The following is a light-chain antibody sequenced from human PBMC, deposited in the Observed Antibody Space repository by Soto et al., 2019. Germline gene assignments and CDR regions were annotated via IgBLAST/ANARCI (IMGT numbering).Light chain of an antibody. Sequence: QSVLTQPPSASGSPGQSVTISCTGNSNDVGGYNYVSWYQQHPGKAPKLMIHEVSKRPSGVPDRFSGSKSGNTASLTVSGLLTEDEADYYCSSYGGATTVVFGGGTQLTVL. CDR1: SNDVGGYNY. CDR3: SSYGGATTVV. J-gene: IGLJ2*01. CDR2: EVS. V-gene: IGLV2-8*01.